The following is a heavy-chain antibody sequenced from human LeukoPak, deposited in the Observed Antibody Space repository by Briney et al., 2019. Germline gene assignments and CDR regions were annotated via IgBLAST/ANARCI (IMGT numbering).Heavy chain of an antibody. CDR1: GGSVINTNW. Sequence: SETLSLTCGVSGGSVINTNWWTWVRQPPGKGLEWIGEVHLDGRPNYNPSLESRLTMSVDVSENQVSLKLTSVTAAYTAVYYCAREGGFYRPLDYAGQGTLVSVSS. CDR3: AREGGFYRPLDY. D-gene: IGHD3-3*01. V-gene: IGHV4/OR15-8*01. J-gene: IGHJ4*02. CDR2: VHLDGRP.